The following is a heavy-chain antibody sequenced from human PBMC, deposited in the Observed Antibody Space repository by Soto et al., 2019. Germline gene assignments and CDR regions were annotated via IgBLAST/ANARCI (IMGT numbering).Heavy chain of an antibody. Sequence: GGSLRLSCAASGFTFSSYAMSWVRQAPGKGLEWVSAISGSGGSTYYADSVKGRFTISRDNSKNTLYLQMNSLRAEDTAVYYCARDLRWEEWLPLDYWGQGTLVTVSS. CDR3: ARDLRWEEWLPLDY. V-gene: IGHV3-23*01. J-gene: IGHJ4*02. CDR1: GFTFSSYA. D-gene: IGHD5-12*01. CDR2: ISGSGGST.